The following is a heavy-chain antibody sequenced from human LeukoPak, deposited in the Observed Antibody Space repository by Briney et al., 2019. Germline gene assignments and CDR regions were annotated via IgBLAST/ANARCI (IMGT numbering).Heavy chain of an antibody. Sequence: ASVKVSCKASGYTFTGYYMHWVRQAPGQGLEWMGWINPNSGGTNYAQKFQGRVTMTRDTSISTAYMELSSLRSEDTAIYYCARMYYYDNSGDDNWFDPWGQGTLVTVSS. CDR1: GYTFTGYY. CDR2: INPNSGGT. CDR3: ARMYYYDNSGDDNWFDP. V-gene: IGHV1-2*02. J-gene: IGHJ5*02. D-gene: IGHD3-22*01.